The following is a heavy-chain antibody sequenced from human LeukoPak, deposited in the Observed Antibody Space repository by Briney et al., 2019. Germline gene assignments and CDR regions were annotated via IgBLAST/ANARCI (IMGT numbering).Heavy chain of an antibody. CDR2: ISSSSSTI. J-gene: IGHJ5*02. CDR3: AGGPDNWSYRNWFDP. D-gene: IGHD1-7*01. CDR1: GFTFSSYS. Sequence: GGSLRLSCAASGFTFSSYSMNWVRQAPGKGLEWVSYISSSSSTIYYADSVKGRFTISRDNAKNSLYLQMNSLRAEDTAVYYCAGGPDNWSYRNWFDPWGQGTLVTVSS. V-gene: IGHV3-48*01.